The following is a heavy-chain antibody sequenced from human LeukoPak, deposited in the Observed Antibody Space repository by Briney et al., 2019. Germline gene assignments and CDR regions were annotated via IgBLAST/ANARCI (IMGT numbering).Heavy chain of an antibody. CDR3: ARLKPQKYYSNNYYFHMDV. CDR1: GASISGFF. V-gene: IGHV4-4*09. D-gene: IGHD4-11*01. CDR2: IYTSGST. J-gene: IGHJ6*03. Sequence: SETLSLTCTVSGASISGFFWSWIRQPPGEGLEWVGYIYTSGSTYSNPSLKSRVTVSVDTSKNQYSLRLSSVTAADTAVYYCARLKPQKYYSNNYYFHMDVWGEGTTVTVSS.